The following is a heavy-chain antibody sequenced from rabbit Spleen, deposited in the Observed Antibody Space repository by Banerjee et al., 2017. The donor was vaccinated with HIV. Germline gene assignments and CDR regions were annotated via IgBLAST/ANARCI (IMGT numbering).Heavy chain of an antibody. V-gene: IGHV1S40*01. CDR2: IYGGSSGTS. J-gene: IGHJ4*01. Sequence: QSLEESGGDLVKPGASLTLTCTASGFSFSGSYWICWVRQAPGKGMEWIACIYGGSSGTSYYASWAKGRFTLSKTSSTTVTLQMTSLTAADTATYFCARHWDLWGPGTLVTVS. CDR3: ARHWDL. CDR1: GFSFSGSYW.